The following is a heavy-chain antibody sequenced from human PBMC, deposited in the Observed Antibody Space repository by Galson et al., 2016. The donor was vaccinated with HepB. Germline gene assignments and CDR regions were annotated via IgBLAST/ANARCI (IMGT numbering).Heavy chain of an antibody. CDR1: GFMFSRYG. J-gene: IGHJ4*02. CDR2: IWYDGSNK. D-gene: IGHD6-13*01. Sequence: SLRLSCAASGFMFSRYGMHWVRQAPGKGLEWVAVIWYDGSNKYYADSVKGRSTISRDNSKKTLYLQMNSLRVEDTAVYYCARGGDSSSWYKYWGQGTLVTVSS. CDR3: ARGGDSSSWYKY. V-gene: IGHV3-33*01.